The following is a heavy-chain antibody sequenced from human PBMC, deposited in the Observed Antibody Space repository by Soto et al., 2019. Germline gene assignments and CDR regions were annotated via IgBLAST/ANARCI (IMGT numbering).Heavy chain of an antibody. Sequence: EVQLVESGGGLVQPGGSLRLSCAASGFTFSSYWMHWVRQVPGKGLMWVSRIISDGSGTSYADSVKGRFTISRDNARNTLYLQMNSLRAEDTAVYYCARDRIAVAALDSWGRGTLVTVSS. V-gene: IGHV3-74*01. CDR3: ARDRIAVAALDS. J-gene: IGHJ4*02. CDR1: GFTFSSYW. CDR2: IISDGSGT. D-gene: IGHD6-19*01.